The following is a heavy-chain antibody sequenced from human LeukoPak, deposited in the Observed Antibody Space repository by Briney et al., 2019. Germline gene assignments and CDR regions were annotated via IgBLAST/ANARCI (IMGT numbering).Heavy chain of an antibody. J-gene: IGHJ3*02. CDR3: AREWIVVVIEDAFDI. CDR1: GFTFSSYA. D-gene: IGHD3-22*01. V-gene: IGHV3-30*04. CDR2: ISYDGSNK. Sequence: GGSLRLSCAASGFTFSSYAMHWVRQAPGKGLEWVAVISYDGSNKYYADSVKGRFTISRDNSKNTLYLQMNSLRAEDTAVYYCAREWIVVVIEDAFDIWGQGTMVTVSS.